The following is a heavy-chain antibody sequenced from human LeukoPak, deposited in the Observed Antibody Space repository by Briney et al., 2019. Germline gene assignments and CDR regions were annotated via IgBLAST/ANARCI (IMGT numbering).Heavy chain of an antibody. CDR1: GGSISSGSYY. V-gene: IGHV4-61*02. CDR3: ARDGTYYYDSSGPPTNFDI. J-gene: IGHJ3*02. Sequence: TLSLTCTVSGGSISSGSYYRSWIRQPAGKGLEWIGRIYTSGSTDYNPSLKSRVTISVDTSKNQFSLKLSSVTAADTAVYYCARDGTYYYDSSGPPTNFDIWGQGTMVTVSS. CDR2: IYTSGST. D-gene: IGHD3-22*01.